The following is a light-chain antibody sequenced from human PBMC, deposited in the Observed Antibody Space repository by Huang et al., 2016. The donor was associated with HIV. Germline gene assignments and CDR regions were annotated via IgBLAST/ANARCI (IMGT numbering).Light chain of an antibody. CDR2: AAS. J-gene: IGKJ1*01. CDR3: QRYDSVPRT. Sequence: DIQMTQYPSSLSASVGDRVTITCRASQDIKNSLAWYQQKAVQVPKLLIYAASSLQSGVPSRFSGRGSGTEFTLSIISLQPEDVAIYYCQRYDSVPRTFGQGTKVDIK. CDR1: QDIKNS. V-gene: IGKV1-27*01.